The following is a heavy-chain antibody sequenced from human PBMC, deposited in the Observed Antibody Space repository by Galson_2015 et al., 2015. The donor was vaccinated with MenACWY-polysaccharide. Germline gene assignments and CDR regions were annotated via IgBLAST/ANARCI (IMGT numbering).Heavy chain of an antibody. J-gene: IGHJ5*02. CDR2: INNAATTT. CDR3: SAWLWNQFDP. D-gene: IGHD2-21*01. V-gene: IGHV3-23*01. CDR1: GFTFSGHG. Sequence: SLRLSCAASGFTFSGHGMTWVRQSPGRGLEWVSTINNAATTTHYSDSVRGRFTISRDNSRNTLYLQKNSLRAEDTAIYYCSAWLWNQFDPWGQGIVVTVSS.